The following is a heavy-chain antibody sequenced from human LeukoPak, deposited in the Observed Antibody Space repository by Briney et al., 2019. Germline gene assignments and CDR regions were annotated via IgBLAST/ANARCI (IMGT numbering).Heavy chain of an antibody. J-gene: IGHJ4*02. CDR2: INHSGST. V-gene: IGHV4-34*01. CDR3: ARRLYDFWSGYYFRGLSGFDY. D-gene: IGHD3-3*01. CDR1: GGSFSGYY. Sequence: PSETLSLTCAVYGGSFSGYYWSRIRQPPGKGLEWIGEINHSGSTNYNPSLKSRVTISVDTSKNQFSLKLSSVTAADTAAYYCARRLYDFWSGYYFRGLSGFDYWGQGTLVTVSS.